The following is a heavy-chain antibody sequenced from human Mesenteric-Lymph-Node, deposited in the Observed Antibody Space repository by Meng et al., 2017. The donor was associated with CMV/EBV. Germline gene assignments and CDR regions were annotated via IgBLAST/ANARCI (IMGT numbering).Heavy chain of an antibody. Sequence: ASVKVSCKASGYTFTDYWMHWVRQAPGQGLEWMGVINTNSGGTNSAQKFQGRVTMTRDTSMSTAYMELRNLRSDDTAIYYCATLTGTMNYWGQGALVTVSS. J-gene: IGHJ4*02. CDR2: INTNSGGT. V-gene: IGHV1-2*02. CDR1: GYTFTDYW. D-gene: IGHD1-7*01. CDR3: ATLTGTMNY.